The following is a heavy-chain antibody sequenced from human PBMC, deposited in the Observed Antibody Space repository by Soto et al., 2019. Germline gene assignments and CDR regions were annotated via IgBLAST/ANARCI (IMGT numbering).Heavy chain of an antibody. D-gene: IGHD2-15*01. V-gene: IGHV3-30-3*01. CDR1: GFTFSSYA. J-gene: IGHJ6*02. CDR2: ISYDGSNK. Sequence: PGGSLRLSCAASGFTFSSYAMHWVRQAPGKGLEWVAVISYDGSNKYYADSVKGRFTISRDNSKNTLYLQMNSLRAEDTAVYYCARDARRYCSGGSCYSLGGMDAWGQGTTVTVSS. CDR3: ARDARRYCSGGSCYSLGGMDA.